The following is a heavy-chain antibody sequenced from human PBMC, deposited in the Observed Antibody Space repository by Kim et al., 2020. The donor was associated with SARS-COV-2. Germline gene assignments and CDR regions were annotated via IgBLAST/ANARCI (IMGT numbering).Heavy chain of an antibody. CDR1: GFTFSSYS. D-gene: IGHD3-22*01. CDR3: ARERGARGTYYDFFV. Sequence: GGSLRLSCAASGFTFSSYSMNWVRQAPGKGLEWVSYISDRSSTTYYADSVRGRFTISRDNAKNSLYLQMNSLRDEDTAVYYCARERGARGTYYDFFVWGQGTLVTVSS. J-gene: IGHJ4*02. V-gene: IGHV3-48*02. CDR2: ISDRSSTT.